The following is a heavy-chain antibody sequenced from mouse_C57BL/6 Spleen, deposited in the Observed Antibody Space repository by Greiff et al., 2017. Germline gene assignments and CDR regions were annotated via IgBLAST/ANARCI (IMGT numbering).Heavy chain of an antibody. CDR2: IYPGSGNT. D-gene: IGHD3-2*02. Sequence: VKLQQSGAELVRPGASVKLSCKASGYTFTDYYINWVKQRPGQGLEWIARIYPGSGNTYYNEKFKGKATLTAEKSSSTAYMQLSSLTSGDSAVYFCARSGDWGQGTTLTVSA. CDR1: GYTFTDYY. J-gene: IGHJ2*01. CDR3: ARSGD. V-gene: IGHV1-76*01.